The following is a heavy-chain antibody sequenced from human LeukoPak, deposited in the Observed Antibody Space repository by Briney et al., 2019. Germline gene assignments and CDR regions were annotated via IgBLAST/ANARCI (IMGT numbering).Heavy chain of an antibody. CDR2: IYWDDDK. Sequence: SGPTLVKPTQTLTLTCTFSGFSLSTRGVGVGWIRQPPGKALEWLSLIYWDDDKRYSPSLKSRLTITKDTSKNQVVLTMTNMDPVDTATYYCAHLTGFGFYYYYGMDVWGKGTTVTVSS. J-gene: IGHJ6*04. D-gene: IGHD3-10*01. CDR1: GFSLSTRGVG. V-gene: IGHV2-5*02. CDR3: AHLTGFGFYYYYGMDV.